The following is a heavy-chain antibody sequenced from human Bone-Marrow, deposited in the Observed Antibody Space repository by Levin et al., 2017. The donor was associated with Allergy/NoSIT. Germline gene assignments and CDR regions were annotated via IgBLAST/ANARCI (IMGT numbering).Heavy chain of an antibody. CDR3: ANYCSGGSCYPYF. V-gene: IGHV3-21*01. J-gene: IGHJ4*02. Sequence: GGSLRLSCAASGFTFSSYSMNWVRQAPGKGLEWVSSISSSSSYIYYADSVKGRFTISRDNAKNSLYLQMNSLRAEDTAVYYCANYCSGGSCYPYFWGQGTLVTVSS. D-gene: IGHD2-15*01. CDR2: ISSSSSYI. CDR1: GFTFSSYS.